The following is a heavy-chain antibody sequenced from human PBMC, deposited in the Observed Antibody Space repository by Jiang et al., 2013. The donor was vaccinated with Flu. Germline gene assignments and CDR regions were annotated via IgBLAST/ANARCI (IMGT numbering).Heavy chain of an antibody. D-gene: IGHD6-13*01. J-gene: IGHJ6*02. CDR2: IYYSGST. CDR1: GGSISGYY. Sequence: LLKPSETLSLTCTVSGGSISGYYWSWIRQPPGKGLEWIGYIYYSGSTNYNPSLKSRVTISVDTSKNQFSLKLSSVTAADTAVYYCARHWGIAAAGTYYYYGMDVWGQGTTVTVSS. V-gene: IGHV4-59*08. CDR3: ARHWGIAAAGTYYYYGMDV.